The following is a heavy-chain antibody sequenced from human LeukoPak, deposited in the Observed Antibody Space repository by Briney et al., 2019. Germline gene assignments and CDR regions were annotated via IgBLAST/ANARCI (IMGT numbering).Heavy chain of an antibody. CDR3: ARAAYSSSWYSTMNFDY. CDR1: GFTFSSYS. V-gene: IGHV3-21*01. CDR2: ISSSSYI. J-gene: IGHJ4*02. D-gene: IGHD6-13*01. Sequence: PGGSLRLSCAASGFTFSSYSMNWVRQAPGKGLEWVSSISSSSYIYYADSVKGRFTISRDNAKNSLYLQMNSLRAEDTAVYYCARAAYSSSWYSTMNFDYWGQGTLVTVSS.